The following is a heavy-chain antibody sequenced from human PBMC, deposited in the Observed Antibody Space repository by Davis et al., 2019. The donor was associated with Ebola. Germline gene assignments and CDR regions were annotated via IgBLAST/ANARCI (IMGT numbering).Heavy chain of an antibody. CDR2: ISYDGSNK. CDR3: ARKDAIDY. Sequence: GESLKISCAASGFTFSSYAMHWVRQAPGKGLEWVAVISYDGSNKYYADSVKGRFTISRDNSKNTLYLQMNSLRAEDTAVYYCARKDAIDYWGQGTLVTVSS. CDR1: GFTFSSYA. V-gene: IGHV3-30-3*01. J-gene: IGHJ4*02.